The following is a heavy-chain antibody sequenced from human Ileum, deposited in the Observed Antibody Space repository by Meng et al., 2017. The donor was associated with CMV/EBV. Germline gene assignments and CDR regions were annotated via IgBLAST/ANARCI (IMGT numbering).Heavy chain of an antibody. CDR2: INTGGST. D-gene: IGHD3-9*01. J-gene: IGHJ6*02. Sequence: GESLKISCAASGFTVSRNYMTWVRQAPGTGLEWVSHINTGGSTNYADSVKGRFTISRDKSKNTLYLQMNSLRAEDTAVYYCARSEKVEIRGYYNDYFHYGLDVWGQGTTVTVSS. CDR3: ARSEKVEIRGYYNDYFHYGLDV. CDR1: GFTVSRNY. V-gene: IGHV3-53*01.